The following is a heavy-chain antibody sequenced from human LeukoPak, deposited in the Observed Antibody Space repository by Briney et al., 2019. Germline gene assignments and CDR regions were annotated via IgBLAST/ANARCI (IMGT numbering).Heavy chain of an antibody. CDR3: ARGGVVYPDSFDI. CDR1: GFTFSSYA. V-gene: IGHV3-23*01. Sequence: QPGGSLRLSCAASGFTFSSYAMSWVRQAPGKGLEWVSGISGSGGSTYYADSVKGRFTISRDNSKNTLFLQMNSLRAEDTAVYYCARGGVVYPDSFDIWGRGTMVTVSS. J-gene: IGHJ3*02. CDR2: ISGSGGST. D-gene: IGHD2-15*01.